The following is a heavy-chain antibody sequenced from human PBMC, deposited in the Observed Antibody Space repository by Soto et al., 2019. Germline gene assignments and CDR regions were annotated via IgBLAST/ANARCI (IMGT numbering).Heavy chain of an antibody. CDR3: ARDSGGTTVAFGMDV. J-gene: IGHJ6*02. Sequence: QVQLVQSGAEVKKPGSSVKVSCKASGGTFSSYAISWVRQAPGQGPEWMGGIIPIFGAANYAQKCQGRVTITADESTSTAYMELSSLRSEDTAVYYCARDSGGTTVAFGMDVWGQGTTVTVSS. V-gene: IGHV1-69*01. CDR1: GGTFSSYA. D-gene: IGHD4-17*01. CDR2: IIPIFGAA.